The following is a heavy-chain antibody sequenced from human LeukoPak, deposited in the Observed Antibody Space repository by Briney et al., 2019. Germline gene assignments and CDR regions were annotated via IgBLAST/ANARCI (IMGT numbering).Heavy chain of an antibody. CDR1: GFTFSRYE. J-gene: IGHJ3*02. CDR3: ARAHSGYSSGWDDAFDI. V-gene: IGHV3-48*03. CDR2: ISSSASRI. D-gene: IGHD6-19*01. Sequence: GGSLRLSCAAFGFTFSRYEMKWVRQAPGKGLEWVSHISSSASRIYYADSVKGRFTISRDNAKNSLYLQMSSLRAEDTAVYYYARAHSGYSSGWDDAFDIWGQGTMVTVSS.